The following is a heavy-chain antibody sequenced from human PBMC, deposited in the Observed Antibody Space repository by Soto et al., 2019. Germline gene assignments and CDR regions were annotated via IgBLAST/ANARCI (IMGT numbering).Heavy chain of an antibody. D-gene: IGHD3-22*01. Sequence: GASVKVSCKASGGTFSSYAISWVRQAPGQGLEWMGGIIPIFGTANYAQKFQGRVTITADESTSTAYMELSSLRSEDTAVYYCARSSFITPNWFDPWGQGTLVTVSS. CDR2: IIPIFGTA. CDR1: GGTFSSYA. J-gene: IGHJ5*02. V-gene: IGHV1-69*13. CDR3: ARSSFITPNWFDP.